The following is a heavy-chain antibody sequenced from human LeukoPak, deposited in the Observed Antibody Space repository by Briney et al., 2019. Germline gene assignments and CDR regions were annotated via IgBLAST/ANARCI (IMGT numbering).Heavy chain of an antibody. V-gene: IGHV1-2*02. Sequence: ASVTVSCKTSGYTFTDYYIHWVRQAPEQGLEWMGWINPNSGETTSAQKFQGRVTMTGDTSISTAYMELRRVTSDDTAVYYCARDRDYSNTERGFDYWGQGTLVTVSS. CDR1: GYTFTDYY. CDR3: ARDRDYSNTERGFDY. D-gene: IGHD4-11*01. CDR2: INPNSGET. J-gene: IGHJ4*02.